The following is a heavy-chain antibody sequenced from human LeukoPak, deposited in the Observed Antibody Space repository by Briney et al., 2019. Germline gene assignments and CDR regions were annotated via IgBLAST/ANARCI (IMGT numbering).Heavy chain of an antibody. V-gene: IGHV4-34*01. D-gene: IGHD3-22*01. Sequence: SETLSLTCAVYGGSFSGYYWSWIRQPPGKGLEWIGEINHSGSTNYNPSLKSRVTISVDTSKNQFSLRLSSVTAADTAVYYCARASYSYDISGWVPFDYWGQGTLVTVSS. CDR1: GGSFSGYY. CDR2: INHSGST. CDR3: ARASYSYDISGWVPFDY. J-gene: IGHJ4*02.